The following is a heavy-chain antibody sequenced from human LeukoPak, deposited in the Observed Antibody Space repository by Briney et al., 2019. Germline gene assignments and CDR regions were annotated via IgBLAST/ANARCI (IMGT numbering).Heavy chain of an antibody. D-gene: IGHD6-6*01. J-gene: IGHJ6*03. CDR1: GYTFTSYD. CDR2: MNPNSGNT. Sequence: ASVKVSCKASGYTFTSYDINWVRQATGQGLEWMGWMNPNSGNTGYAQKFQGRVTTTRNTSISTAYMELSSLRSEDTAVYYCARGRQLKRYYYYMDVWGKGTTVTVS. V-gene: IGHV1-8*01. CDR3: ARGRQLKRYYYYMDV.